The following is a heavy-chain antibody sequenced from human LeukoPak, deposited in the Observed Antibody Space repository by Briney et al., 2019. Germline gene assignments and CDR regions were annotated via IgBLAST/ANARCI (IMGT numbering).Heavy chain of an antibody. Sequence: SETLSLTCTVSGGSISSSSYYWGWIRQPPGKGLEWIGSIYYSGSTYYNPSLKSRVTISVDTSKNQFSLKLSSVTAADTAVYYCARAIYYYYYMDVWGKGTTVTVSS. V-gene: IGHV4-39*07. CDR3: ARAIYYYYYMDV. CDR2: IYYSGST. CDR1: GGSISSSSYY. J-gene: IGHJ6*03.